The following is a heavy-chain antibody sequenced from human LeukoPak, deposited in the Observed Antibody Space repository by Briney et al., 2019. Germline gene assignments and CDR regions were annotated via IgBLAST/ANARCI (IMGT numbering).Heavy chain of an antibody. D-gene: IGHD1-26*01. J-gene: IGHJ4*02. CDR2: ISWNSGSI. CDR3: AKSLGMYSGSYCGY. CDR1: GFTFDDYA. V-gene: IGHV3-9*01. Sequence: PGRSLRLSCAASGFTFDDYAMHWVRQAPGKGLEWVSGISWNSGSIGYADSVKGRFTISRDNAKNSLYLQMNSLRAEDTALYYCAKSLGMYSGSYCGYWGQGTLVTVSS.